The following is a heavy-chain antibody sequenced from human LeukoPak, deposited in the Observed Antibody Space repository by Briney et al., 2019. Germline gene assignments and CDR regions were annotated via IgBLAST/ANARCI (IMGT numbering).Heavy chain of an antibody. CDR1: GFTFSTFP. CDR2: ISHDGRDT. D-gene: IGHD6-6*01. J-gene: IGHJ6*03. CDR3: ARVGRVSIYPSYMDV. Sequence: GTSLRLFCEASGFTFSTFPMHWVRQTPDKRLEWVAVISHDGRDTYYADSVKGRFTISRDNSKNTLYLQMNSLSPEDTAVVYCARVGRVSIYPSYMDVWGKGTTVIVSS. V-gene: IGHV3-30*04.